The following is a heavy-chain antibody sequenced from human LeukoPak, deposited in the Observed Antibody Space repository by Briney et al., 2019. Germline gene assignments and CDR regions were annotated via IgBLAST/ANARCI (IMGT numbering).Heavy chain of an antibody. Sequence: GRSLRLSCAASGFTFSSYAMHWVRQAPGKGLECVAVISYDGSNKYYADSVKGRFTISRDNSKNTLYLQMNSLRAEDTAVYYCARDWSDYGDYVSLFDYWGQGTLVTVSS. V-gene: IGHV3-30-3*01. CDR1: GFTFSSYA. CDR3: ARDWSDYGDYVSLFDY. CDR2: ISYDGSNK. J-gene: IGHJ4*02. D-gene: IGHD4-17*01.